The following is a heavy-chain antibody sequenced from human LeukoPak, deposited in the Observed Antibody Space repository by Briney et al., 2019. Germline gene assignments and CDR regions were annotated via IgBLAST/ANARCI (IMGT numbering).Heavy chain of an antibody. CDR1: GGPFSGYY. Sequence: SETLSLTCAVYGGPFSGYYWSWIRQPPGKGLEWIGSIYYSGSTYYNPSLKSRVTISVDTSKNQFSLKLSSVTAADTAVYYCARGIAAALRLFWFDPWGQGTLVTVSS. J-gene: IGHJ5*02. V-gene: IGHV4-34*01. D-gene: IGHD6-13*01. CDR2: IYYSGST. CDR3: ARGIAAALRLFWFDP.